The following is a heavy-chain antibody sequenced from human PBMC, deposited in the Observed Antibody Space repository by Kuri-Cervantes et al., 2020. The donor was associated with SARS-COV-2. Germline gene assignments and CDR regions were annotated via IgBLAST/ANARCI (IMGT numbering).Heavy chain of an antibody. V-gene: IGHV3-30*18. J-gene: IGHJ4*02. CDR1: GFTFSSYA. CDR3: AKDQHGIVVVIAAIES. Sequence: GGSLRLSCAASGFTFSSYAMHWVRQAPGKGLEWVALISYDGSNKYYADSVKGRFTVSRDNSKNTLSLQMSSLKAEDTAVYYCAKDQHGIVVVIAAIESWGRGTQVTVSS. CDR2: ISYDGSNK. D-gene: IGHD2-15*01.